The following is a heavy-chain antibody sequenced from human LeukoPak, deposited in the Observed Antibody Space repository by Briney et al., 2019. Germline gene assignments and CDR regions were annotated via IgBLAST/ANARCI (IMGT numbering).Heavy chain of an antibody. J-gene: IGHJ6*03. Sequence: SETLSLTCTVSGGSISSYYWSWIRQPPGKGLEWIGYIYYTGSTNYNPSLKSRVTISVDTSKNQFSLKLSSVTAADTAVYYCARTTEGGYSYGYFYYYYMDVWGKGTTVTISS. CDR1: GGSISSYY. CDR3: ARTTEGGYSYGYFYYYYMDV. CDR2: IYYTGST. V-gene: IGHV4-59*01. D-gene: IGHD5-18*01.